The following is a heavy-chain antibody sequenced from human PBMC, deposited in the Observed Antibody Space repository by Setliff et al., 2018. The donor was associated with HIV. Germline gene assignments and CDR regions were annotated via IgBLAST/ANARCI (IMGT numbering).Heavy chain of an antibody. CDR3: ASAYCSSTGCYVRWGNGMDV. D-gene: IGHD2-2*01. J-gene: IGHJ6*04. CDR2: IIPIFGTA. CDR1: GDTFSNYA. Sequence: SVKVSCKASGDTFSNYAISWVRQAPGQGLEWMGGIIPIFGTASHAQKFQGRVTITTDESTSTAYMELSSLRFEDTAMYYCASAYCSSTGCYVRWGNGMDVWGEGTTVTVSS. V-gene: IGHV1-69*05.